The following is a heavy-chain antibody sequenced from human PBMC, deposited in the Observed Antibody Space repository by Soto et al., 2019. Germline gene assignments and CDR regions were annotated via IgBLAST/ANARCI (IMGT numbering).Heavy chain of an antibody. V-gene: IGHV3-48*03. J-gene: IGHJ6*02. CDR3: ARGEYSSSDYYYYYGMDV. Sequence: GGSLRLSCAASGFTFSSYEMNWVRQAPGKGLEWVSYISSSGSTIYYADSVKGRFTISRDNAKNSLYQQMNSLRAEDTAVYYCARGEYSSSDYYYYYGMDVWGQGTTVTVSS. CDR2: ISSSGSTI. CDR1: GFTFSSYE. D-gene: IGHD6-6*01.